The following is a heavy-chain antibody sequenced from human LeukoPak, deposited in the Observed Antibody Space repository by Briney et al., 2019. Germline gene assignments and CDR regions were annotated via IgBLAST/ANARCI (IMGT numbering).Heavy chain of an antibody. CDR3: ARDAVIDQYYDFWSGLSYYYYMDV. CDR2: ISSSSSYI. J-gene: IGHJ6*03. D-gene: IGHD3-3*01. CDR1: GFTFSSYS. V-gene: IGHV3-21*01. Sequence: KSGGSLRLSCAASGFTFSSYSMNWVRQAPGKGLEWVSSISSSSSYIYYADSVKGRFTISRDNAKNSLYLQMNSLRAEDTAVYYCARDAVIDQYYDFWSGLSYYYYMDVWGKGTTVTVSS.